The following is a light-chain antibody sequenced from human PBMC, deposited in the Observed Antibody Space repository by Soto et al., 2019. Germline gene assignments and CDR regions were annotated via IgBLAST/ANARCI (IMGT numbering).Light chain of an antibody. V-gene: IGKV1-33*01. CDR1: QDISQY. CDR3: QHYDSLIT. J-gene: IGKJ4*01. CDR2: DAV. Sequence: DIQMTQSPSSLSASVGDRVTITCQASQDISQYLNWYQQRPGKAPKLLIYDAVNLQTGVPARFSGSGSGTDFTLSISSLQHEDIATYYCQHYDSLITFGGGTKVEIK.